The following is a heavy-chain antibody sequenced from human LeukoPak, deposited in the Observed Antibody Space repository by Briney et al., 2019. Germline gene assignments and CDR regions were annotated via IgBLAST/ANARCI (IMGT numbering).Heavy chain of an antibody. CDR1: GFTFTSYT. D-gene: IGHD3-10*01. CDR3: AKHLWFGEENGMDV. CDR2: INGSCGGT. Sequence: GGSLRLSCAASGFTFTSYTMSWVRQAPGKGLEWVSGINGSCGGTYYADSVKGRFTISRDNSKNPVYLQMNSLRAEDTAVYYCAKHLWFGEENGMDVWRQGSTVTVCS. J-gene: IGHJ6*02. V-gene: IGHV3-23*01.